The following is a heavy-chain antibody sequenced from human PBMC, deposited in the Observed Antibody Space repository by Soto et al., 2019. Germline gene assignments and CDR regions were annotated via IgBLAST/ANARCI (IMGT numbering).Heavy chain of an antibody. CDR1: GGSISSGGYS. CDR2: IYHSGST. D-gene: IGHD3-10*01. CDR3: ARSSTMVRGVSNGNWFDP. V-gene: IGHV4-30-2*01. J-gene: IGHJ5*02. Sequence: SETLSLTCAVSGGSISSGGYSWSWIRQPPGKGLEWIGYIYHSGSTYYNPSLKSRVTISVDRSKNQFSLKLSSVTAADTAVYYCARSSTMVRGVSNGNWFDPWGQGTLVTVS.